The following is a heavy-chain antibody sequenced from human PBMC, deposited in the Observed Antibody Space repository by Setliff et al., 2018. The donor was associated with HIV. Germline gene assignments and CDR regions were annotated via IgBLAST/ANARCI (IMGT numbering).Heavy chain of an antibody. D-gene: IGHD2-8*02. Sequence: KSSETLSLTCTVSGGSFSDYYRSWIRQPPGKGLEWIGYIYTSGSTNYNPSLKSRAAISVDSSKDQFSLRLSSVTAADTAVYYCARLIHTGLLYFDFWGLGSLVTVSS. CDR3: ARLIHTGLLYFDF. J-gene: IGHJ4*02. CDR1: GGSFSDYY. CDR2: IYTSGST. V-gene: IGHV4-4*09.